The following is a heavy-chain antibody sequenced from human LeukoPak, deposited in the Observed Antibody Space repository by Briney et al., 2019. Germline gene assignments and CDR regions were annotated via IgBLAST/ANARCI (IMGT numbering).Heavy chain of an antibody. CDR3: ARGQQQLIDY. V-gene: IGHV3-21*04. D-gene: IGHD6-13*01. Sequence: GGSLRLSCAASGFTFSSYSMNWVRQAPGKGLEWVSSISSSSSYIYYADSVKGRFTISRDNSKNTLYLQMNSLRADDTAVYYCARGQQQLIDYWGQGTLVTVSS. CDR2: ISSSSSYI. CDR1: GFTFSSYS. J-gene: IGHJ4*02.